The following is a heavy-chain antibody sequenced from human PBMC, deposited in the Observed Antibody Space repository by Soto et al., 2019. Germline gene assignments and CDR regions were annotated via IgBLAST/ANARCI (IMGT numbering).Heavy chain of an antibody. CDR3: AIVRRRYYDSSGLIVGAFEI. J-gene: IGHJ3*02. D-gene: IGHD3-22*01. CDR1: GFTFSDYY. CDR2: ISSSGSTI. Sequence: GGSLRLSCAASGFTFSDYYMSWIRQAPGKGLEWVSYISSSGSTIYYADSEKGRFTISRDNAKNSLYLQMNSLRAEDTAVYYCAIVRRRYYDSSGLIVGAFEIWGQGTMVTVSS. V-gene: IGHV3-11*01.